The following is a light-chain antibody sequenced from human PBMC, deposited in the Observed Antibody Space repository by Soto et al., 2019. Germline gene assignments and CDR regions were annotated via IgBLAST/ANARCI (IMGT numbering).Light chain of an antibody. CDR3: QTWGTDIVV. CDR2: LNSDGSH. Sequence: QSVLTQSPSASASLGASVKLTCTLXXXHSSYAIAWHQQQPEKGPRYLMKLNSDGSHSKGDGIPDRFSGSSSGAERYLTISSLQSEDEADYYCQTWGTDIVVFGGGTKVTVL. J-gene: IGLJ2*01. CDR1: XXHSSYA. V-gene: IGLV4-69*01.